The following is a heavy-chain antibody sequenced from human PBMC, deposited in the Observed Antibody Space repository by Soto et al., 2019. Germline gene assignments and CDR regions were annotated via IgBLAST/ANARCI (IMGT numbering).Heavy chain of an antibody. Sequence: QVQLVESGGGVVQPGRSLRLSCAASGFTFSSYGMHWVRQAPGKGLEWVAVISYDGSNKYYADSVKGRFTISRDNSKNTLYLQMNSLRAEDTAVYYCAKDQAAVARSAYFDYWGQGTLVTVSS. CDR2: ISYDGSNK. CDR3: AKDQAAVARSAYFDY. CDR1: GFTFSSYG. J-gene: IGHJ4*02. V-gene: IGHV3-30*18. D-gene: IGHD6-19*01.